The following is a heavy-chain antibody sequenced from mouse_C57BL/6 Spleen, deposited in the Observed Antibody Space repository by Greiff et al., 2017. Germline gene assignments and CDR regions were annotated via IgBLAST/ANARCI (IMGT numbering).Heavy chain of an antibody. J-gene: IGHJ3*01. V-gene: IGHV1-55*01. CDR1: GYTFTSYW. Sequence: QVQLQQPGAELVKPGASVPMSCKASGYTFTSYWLTWVKQRPGQGLEWIGDIYPGSGSTNYNEKFKSKATLTVDTSSSTAYMQLSSLTSEDSAVYYCARSGYSNSFAYWGQGTLVTVSA. CDR2: IYPGSGST. D-gene: IGHD2-5*01. CDR3: ARSGYSNSFAY.